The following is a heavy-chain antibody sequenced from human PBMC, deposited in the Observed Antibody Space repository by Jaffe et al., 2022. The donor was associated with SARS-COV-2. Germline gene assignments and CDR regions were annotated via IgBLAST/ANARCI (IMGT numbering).Heavy chain of an antibody. V-gene: IGHV4-59*01. D-gene: IGHD6-19*01. CDR2: IYYSGST. Sequence: QVQLQESGPGLVKPSETLSLTCTVSGGSISSYYWSWIRQPPGKGLEWIGYIYYSGSTNYNPSLKSRVTISVDTSKNQFSLKLSSVTAADTAVYYCARGSTVGYSSRVGAFDIWGQGTMVTVSS. CDR3: ARGSTVGYSSRVGAFDI. J-gene: IGHJ3*02. CDR1: GGSISSYY.